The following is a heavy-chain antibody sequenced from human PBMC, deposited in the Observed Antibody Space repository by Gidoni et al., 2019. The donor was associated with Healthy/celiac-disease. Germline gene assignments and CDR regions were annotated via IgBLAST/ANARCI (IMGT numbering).Heavy chain of an antibody. CDR3: AKEMTYYYDSSGSFLDY. D-gene: IGHD3-22*01. J-gene: IGHJ4*02. CDR1: GFTFSSYA. CDR2: ISGSGGST. Sequence: EVQLLESGGGLVQPGGSLRLSCAASGFTFSSYAMGWVRQGPGKGLEWVSAISGSGGSTYYADSVKGLFTISRDNSKNTLYLQMNSLRAEDTAVYYCAKEMTYYYDSSGSFLDYWGQGTLVTVSS. V-gene: IGHV3-23*01.